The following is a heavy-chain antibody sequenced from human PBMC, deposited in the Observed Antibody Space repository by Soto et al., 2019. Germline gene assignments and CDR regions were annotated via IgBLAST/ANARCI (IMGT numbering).Heavy chain of an antibody. V-gene: IGHV2-5*02. CDR1: GFSLSSSGVG. J-gene: IGHJ4*02. CDR2: IYLDDDK. D-gene: IGHD3-16*01. Sequence: QITLKESGPSLLRPTQTLTLTCTYSGFSLSSSGVGVGWVRQPPGKALEWLTFIYLDDDKRNNLSLKTRLTSTKDTSKNQVVLTMTNMDPADTATYYCARLVVAGLTYYFDSWGQGTLVIVSS. CDR3: ARLVVAGLTYYFDS.